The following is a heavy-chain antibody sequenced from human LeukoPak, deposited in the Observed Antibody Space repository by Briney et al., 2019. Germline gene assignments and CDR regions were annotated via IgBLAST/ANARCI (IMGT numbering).Heavy chain of an antibody. CDR2: ISSSGITI. CDR3: ARDLVSGAYTFDF. J-gene: IGHJ3*01. D-gene: IGHD3-16*01. V-gene: IGHV3-48*03. Sequence: GGSLRLSCTASTFTFSSYDINWVRQAPGKGLEWLSYISSSGITIYYADSVKGRFTISRDNARNSVYLQMNSLRAGDTAVYYCARDLVSGAYTFDFWGHRTMVTVSS. CDR1: TFTFSSYD.